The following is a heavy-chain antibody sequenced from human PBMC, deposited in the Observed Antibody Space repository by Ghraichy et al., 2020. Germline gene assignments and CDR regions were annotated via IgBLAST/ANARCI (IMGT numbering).Heavy chain of an antibody. Sequence: LSLTCTVSGGSISSGSYYWSWIRQPAGKGLEWIGRIYTSGSTNYNPSLKSRVTISVDTSKNQFSLKLSSVTAADTAVYYCARSHFGGDQIIGYWGQGTLVTVSS. CDR3: ARSHFGGDQIIGY. CDR1: GGSISSGSYY. CDR2: IYTSGST. D-gene: IGHD3-16*01. V-gene: IGHV4-61*02. J-gene: IGHJ4*02.